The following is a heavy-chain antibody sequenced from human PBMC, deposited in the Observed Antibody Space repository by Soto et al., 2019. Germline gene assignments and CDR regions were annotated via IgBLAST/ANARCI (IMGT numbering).Heavy chain of an antibody. CDR1: GFTFSSYA. D-gene: IGHD3-10*01. V-gene: IGHV3-30-3*01. Sequence: QVQLVESGGGVVQPGRSLRVSCAASGFTFSSYAMHWVRQAPGKGLEWVAVISYDGSNKYYADSVKGRFTISRDNSKNTLYLQMNSLRAEDTAVYYCARGITMVRGVIIDYFDYWGQGTLVTVSS. J-gene: IGHJ4*02. CDR3: ARGITMVRGVIIDYFDY. CDR2: ISYDGSNK.